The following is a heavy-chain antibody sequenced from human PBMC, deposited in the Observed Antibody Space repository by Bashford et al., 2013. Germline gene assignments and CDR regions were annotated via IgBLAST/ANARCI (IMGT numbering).Heavy chain of an antibody. CDR2: INSGGDDI. J-gene: IGHJ4*03. V-gene: IGHV1-24*01. Sequence: WVRQALDRGVEWMGIINSGGDDIIYAQKFQGRVTMTEDTSTETAYMELSSLRSEDTAIYYCAARLKYYYDSSGYFLGYRKCRGPGNLVTVSS. D-gene: IGHD3-22*01. CDR3: AARLKYYYDSSGYFLGYRKC.